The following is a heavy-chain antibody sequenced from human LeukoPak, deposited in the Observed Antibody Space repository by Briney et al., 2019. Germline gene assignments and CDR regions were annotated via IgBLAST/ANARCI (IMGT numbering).Heavy chain of an antibody. J-gene: IGHJ6*02. CDR1: GGSISSYY. CDR2: IYYSGST. D-gene: IGHD3-22*01. CDR3: ARGRDSSGYYFYYYGMDV. V-gene: IGHV4-59*12. Sequence: SETLSLTCTVSGGSISSYYWSWIRQPPRKGLEWIGYIYYSGSTNYNPSLKSRVTISVDTSKNQFSLKLSSVTAADTAVYYCARGRDSSGYYFYYYGMDVWGQGTTVTVSS.